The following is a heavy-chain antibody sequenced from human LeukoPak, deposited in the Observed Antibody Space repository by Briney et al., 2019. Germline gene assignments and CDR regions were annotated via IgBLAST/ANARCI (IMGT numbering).Heavy chain of an antibody. V-gene: IGHV3-33*08. CDR3: ARWGAGGTSDY. J-gene: IGHJ4*02. D-gene: IGHD3-16*01. CDR2: IYYDGGNK. Sequence: GGSLRLSCAASGFTFSSYWMSWVRQAPGKGLEWVAVIYYDGGNKYYADSVKGRFTISRDNSKSTLFLQMNSLRVDDTAVYYCARWGAGGTSDYWGQGTLVTVSS. CDR1: GFTFSSYW.